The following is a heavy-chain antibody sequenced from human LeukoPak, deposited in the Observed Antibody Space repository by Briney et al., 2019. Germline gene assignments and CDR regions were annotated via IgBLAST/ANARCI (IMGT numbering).Heavy chain of an antibody. V-gene: IGHV3-21*01. CDR3: AIGTVTTVADAFDI. D-gene: IGHD4-17*01. Sequence: GGSLRLSCAASGFTFSSYSMNWVRQAPGKGLEWVSSISSSSSYIYYADSVKGRFTISRDNAKNSLYLQMNSLRAEDTAVYYCAIGTVTTVADAFDIWGQGTMVTVSS. CDR2: ISSSSSYI. CDR1: GFTFSSYS. J-gene: IGHJ3*02.